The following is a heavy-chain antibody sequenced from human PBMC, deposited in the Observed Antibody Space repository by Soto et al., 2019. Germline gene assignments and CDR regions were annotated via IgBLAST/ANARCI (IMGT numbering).Heavy chain of an antibody. CDR1: GFTFSSYG. J-gene: IGHJ6*02. V-gene: IGHV3-30*18. D-gene: IGHD2-2*01. CDR2: ISYDGSNK. Sequence: GGSLRLSCAASGFTFSSYGMHWVRQAPGKGLEWVAVISYDGSNKYYADSVKGRFTISRDNSKNTLYLQMNSLRAEDTAVYYCAKDQCSSTSCPGRYYYGMDVWGQGTTVTVSS. CDR3: AKDQCSSTSCPGRYYYGMDV.